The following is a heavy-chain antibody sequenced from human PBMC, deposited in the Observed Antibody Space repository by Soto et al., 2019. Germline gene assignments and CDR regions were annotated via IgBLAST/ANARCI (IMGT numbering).Heavy chain of an antibody. J-gene: IGHJ4*02. CDR1: GFTFSSYG. CDR2: ISYDGSNK. D-gene: IGHD6-19*01. CDR3: AKEGPLGPSKAVALGLDY. V-gene: IGHV3-30*18. Sequence: QVQLVESGGGVVQPGRSLRLSCAASGFTFSSYGMHWVRQAPGKGLEWVAVISYDGSNKYYADSVKGRFTISRDNSKNTLYLQMNSLRAEDTAVYYCAKEGPLGPSKAVALGLDYWGQGTLVTVSS.